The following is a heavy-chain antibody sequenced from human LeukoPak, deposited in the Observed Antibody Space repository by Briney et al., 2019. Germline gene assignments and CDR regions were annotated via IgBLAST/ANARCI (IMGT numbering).Heavy chain of an antibody. CDR2: IYSGGST. CDR1: GFTVSSNY. J-gene: IGHJ4*02. CDR3: ARDGGYCSSISCHFDY. V-gene: IGHV3-53*05. D-gene: IGHD2-2*01. Sequence: PGGSLRLSCAASGFTVSSNYMSWVRQAPGKGLEWVSVIYSGGSTYYADSVKGRFTISRDNSKNTLYLQMGSLRAEDMAVYYCARDGGYCSSISCHFDYWGQGTLVTVSS.